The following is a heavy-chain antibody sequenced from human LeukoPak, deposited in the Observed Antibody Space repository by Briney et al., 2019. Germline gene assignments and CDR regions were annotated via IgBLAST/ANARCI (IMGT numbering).Heavy chain of an antibody. D-gene: IGHD6-6*01. J-gene: IGHJ4*02. CDR2: ISGSGGST. CDR3: AKFDGIAARIGYFDY. V-gene: IGHV3-23*01. CDR1: GFTFSSYA. Sequence: AGGSLRLSCAASGFTFSSYAMSWVRQAPGKGLEWVSAISGSGGSTYYADSVKGRFTISRDNSKNTLYLQMNSLRAEDTAVYYCAKFDGIAARIGYFDYWGQGTLVTVSS.